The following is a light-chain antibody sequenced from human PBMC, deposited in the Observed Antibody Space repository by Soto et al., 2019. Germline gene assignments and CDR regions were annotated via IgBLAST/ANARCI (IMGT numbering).Light chain of an antibody. V-gene: IGKV3-20*01. CDR1: QPVSSNF. Sequence: ELVLTQSPGTLSLSPGESATLSCTASQPVSSNFLAWYKQKPGQAPRHLIYGVSSRASGIPVRFLGSGSGTDFALTINSREPEDFAVEYCQQYANSPMTFGQGKRLEIK. J-gene: IGKJ5*01. CDR2: GVS. CDR3: QQYANSPMT.